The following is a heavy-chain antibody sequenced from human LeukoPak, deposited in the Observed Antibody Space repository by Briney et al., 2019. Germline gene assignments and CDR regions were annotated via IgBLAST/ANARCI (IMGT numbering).Heavy chain of an antibody. D-gene: IGHD5-18*01. J-gene: IGHJ4*02. CDR1: GFTFSSYA. CDR3: AKVSQLWLLGSFDY. CDR2: ISGSGGST. Sequence: PGGSLRLSCAASGFTFSSYAMSWVRQAPGKGLEGGSGISGSGGSTYYADSVKGRFTISRDNSKNTLYLQMNSLRAEDTAVYYCAKVSQLWLLGSFDYWGQGTLVTVSS. V-gene: IGHV3-23*01.